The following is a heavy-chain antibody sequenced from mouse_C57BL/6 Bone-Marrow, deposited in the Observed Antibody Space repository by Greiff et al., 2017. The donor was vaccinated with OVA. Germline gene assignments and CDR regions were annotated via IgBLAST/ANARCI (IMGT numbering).Heavy chain of an antibody. Sequence: EVQLVESGGGLVKPGGSLKLSCAASGFTFSSYAMSWVRQTPEKRLEWVATISDGGSYTYYPDNVKGRFTISRDNAKNNLYLQMSHLKSEDTAMYYCARAQFITTVVSSYYFDYWGQGTTLTVSS. CDR1: GFTFSSYA. CDR3: ARAQFITTVVSSYYFDY. V-gene: IGHV5-4*01. J-gene: IGHJ2*01. D-gene: IGHD1-1*01. CDR2: ISDGGSYT.